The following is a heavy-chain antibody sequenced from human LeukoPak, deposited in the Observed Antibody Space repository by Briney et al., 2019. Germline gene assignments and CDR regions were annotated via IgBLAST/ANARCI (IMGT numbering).Heavy chain of an antibody. CDR1: GYTFTNYG. D-gene: IGHD3-3*01. CDR3: ARDYVPGITIFGVAQGDV. Sequence: ASVKVSCKASGYTFTNYGLSWVRQGPGQGLEWMGWINTDNGNTNYAQKFQDRFTMTTDTSTSTAYMELRSLRSDDTAMYYCARDYVPGITIFGVAQGDVWGQGTMVTVSS. J-gene: IGHJ3*01. CDR2: INTDNGNT. V-gene: IGHV1-18*01.